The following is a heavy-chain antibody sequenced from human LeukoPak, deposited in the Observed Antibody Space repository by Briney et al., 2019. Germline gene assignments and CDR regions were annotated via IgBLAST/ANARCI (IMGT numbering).Heavy chain of an antibody. J-gene: IGHJ5*02. CDR1: GGSISSYY. CDR3: ARGPDWFDP. V-gene: IGHV4-59*01. CDR2: IYYSRST. Sequence: KPSETLSLTCTVSGGSISSYYWSWIRQPPGKGLEWIGYIYYSRSTNYNPSLKSRVTISVDTSKNQFSLKLSFVTAADTAVYYCARGPDWFDPWGQGTLVTVSS.